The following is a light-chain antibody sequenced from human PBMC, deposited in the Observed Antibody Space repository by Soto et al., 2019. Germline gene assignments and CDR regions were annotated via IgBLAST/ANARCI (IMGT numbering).Light chain of an antibody. J-gene: IGLJ1*01. CDR1: NSDVGGYDY. CDR3: SSYTGSSTPYV. CDR2: EVS. Sequence: QSALTQPASVSGSPGQSITISRTGTNSDVGGYDYVSWYQQHPGKAPKLMIYEVSNRPSGVSNRFSGSKSGNTASLTISGLQAEDEADYYCSSYTGSSTPYVFGTGTKLTVL. V-gene: IGLV2-14*01.